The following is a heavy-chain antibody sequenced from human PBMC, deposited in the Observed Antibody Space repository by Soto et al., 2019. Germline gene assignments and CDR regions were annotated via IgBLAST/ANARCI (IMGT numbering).Heavy chain of an antibody. Sequence: QVQLVQSGAEVKKPGASVKVSCKASGYIFTSYGISWVRQAPGQGLEWMGWISAHNGNTNYPQKSQGRITMTTDTSTSTAYMELRSLRSDDTAMYYCARGRHSYYFDTSGQTPMDVWGQGTTVTVSS. D-gene: IGHD3-22*01. J-gene: IGHJ6*02. CDR1: GYIFTSYG. CDR3: ARGRHSYYFDTSGQTPMDV. V-gene: IGHV1-18*01. CDR2: ISAHNGNT.